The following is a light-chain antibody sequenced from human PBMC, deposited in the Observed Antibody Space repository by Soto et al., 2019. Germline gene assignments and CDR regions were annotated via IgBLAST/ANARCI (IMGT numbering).Light chain of an antibody. CDR3: QQHDNWPPIN. Sequence: IVMTHSPANLFVSTWDGATVSCMDSQIISTNLALYQQKPGQAPRLLIYGASTRAAGIPARFRGSRSGTEFTLTISSLLSEDFAVYYCQQHDNWPPINFGKGQRREIK. V-gene: IGKV3-15*01. CDR2: GAS. CDR1: QIISTN. J-gene: IGKJ5*01.